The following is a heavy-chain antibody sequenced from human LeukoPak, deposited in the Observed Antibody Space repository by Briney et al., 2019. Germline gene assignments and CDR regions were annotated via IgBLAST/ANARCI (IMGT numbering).Heavy chain of an antibody. J-gene: IGHJ4*02. Sequence: GGSLRLSCAASGFTFSSYAMSWVRQAPGKGLEWVSAISGSGGSTYYADSVKGRFTISRDNSKSTLYLQMNSLRAEDTAVYYCAKDNYYDSSGFFDYWGQGTLVTVSS. D-gene: IGHD3-22*01. CDR1: GFTFSSYA. V-gene: IGHV3-23*01. CDR3: AKDNYYDSSGFFDY. CDR2: ISGSGGST.